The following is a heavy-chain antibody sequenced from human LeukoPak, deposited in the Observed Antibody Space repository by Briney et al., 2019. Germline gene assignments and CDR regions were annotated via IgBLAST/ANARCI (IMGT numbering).Heavy chain of an antibody. V-gene: IGHV3-48*03. Sequence: GGSLRLSCAASGFTFSTYEINWVRQAPGRGLEWVSYISSSGSTTHYADSVKGRFTISRDNAKNTLYLQMNSLRAEDTAVYYCARVRRSDCSGGSCYSKVDYWGQGTLVTVSS. CDR3: ARVRRSDCSGGSCYSKVDY. D-gene: IGHD2-15*01. CDR1: GFTFSTYE. J-gene: IGHJ4*02. CDR2: ISSSGSTT.